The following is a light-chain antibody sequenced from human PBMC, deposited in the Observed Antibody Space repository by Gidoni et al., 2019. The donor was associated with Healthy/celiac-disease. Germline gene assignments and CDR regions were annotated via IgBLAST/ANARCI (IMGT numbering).Light chain of an antibody. CDR3: AAWDDSLSGVV. CDR1: SSNIGSNY. J-gene: IGLJ2*01. Sequence: QSVLTPPPSASGTPGQRVTISCSGSSSNIGSNYVYWYQQLPGTAPKLLIYRNNQRPSWVPDRFSGSKSGTSASLAISGLRSEDEADYYCAAWDDSLSGVVFGGGTKLTVL. CDR2: RNN. V-gene: IGLV1-47*01.